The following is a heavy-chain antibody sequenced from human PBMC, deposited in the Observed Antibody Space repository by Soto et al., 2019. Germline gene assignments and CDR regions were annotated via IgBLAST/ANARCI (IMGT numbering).Heavy chain of an antibody. Sequence: GGSLRLSCAASGFTFSSYSMNWVRQAPGKGLEWVSSISSSSSYIYYADSVKGRFTISRDNAKNSLYLQMNSLRAADTAVYYCARHSNRNYGLYYFDYWGLGALVTVSS. D-gene: IGHD4-4*01. J-gene: IGHJ4*02. CDR1: GFTFSSYS. CDR2: ISSSSSYI. V-gene: IGHV3-21*04. CDR3: ARHSNRNYGLYYFDY.